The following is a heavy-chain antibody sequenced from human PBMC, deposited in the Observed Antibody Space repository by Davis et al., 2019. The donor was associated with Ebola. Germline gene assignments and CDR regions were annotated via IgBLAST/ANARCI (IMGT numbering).Heavy chain of an antibody. V-gene: IGHV3-74*01. CDR3: AKGAQTTATPLDH. CDR1: GFTFSSYW. J-gene: IGHJ4*02. D-gene: IGHD4-17*01. CDR2: INPAGSFT. Sequence: GESLKISCAASGFTFSSYWMHWVRQAPGKGLVWVSRINPAGSFTDYADSVKVRFSISRDSTSNTRYLQMNGLRAEDTAVYFCAKGAQTTATPLDHWGQGTLVSISS.